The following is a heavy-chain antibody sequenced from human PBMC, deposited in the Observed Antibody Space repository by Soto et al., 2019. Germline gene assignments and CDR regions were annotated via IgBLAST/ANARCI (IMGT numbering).Heavy chain of an antibody. CDR1: GFTFSSYG. V-gene: IGHV3-33*01. J-gene: IGHJ4*02. Sequence: GGSLRLSCAASGFTFSSYGMHWVRQAPGKGLEWAVVIWYDGRNKYYADSVKGRFTISRDNSKNTLYLQMNSLRAEDTAVYYCARGSDSSSWDETMVDYWGQGTLVTVSS. D-gene: IGHD6-13*01. CDR2: IWYDGRNK. CDR3: ARGSDSSSWDETMVDY.